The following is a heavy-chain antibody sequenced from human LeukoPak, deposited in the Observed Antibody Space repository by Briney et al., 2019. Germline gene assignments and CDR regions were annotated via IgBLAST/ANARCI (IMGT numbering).Heavy chain of an antibody. Sequence: GASVKVSCKAFGYTITGHYIHWVRQAPEQGLEWMGWINPNNGGTNSAQKFQGRVTMTRDTSIGTAYMELNRLTYDDTAVYYCGRDRHWNQGNFDYWGQGTLVTVSS. CDR3: GRDRHWNQGNFDY. CDR1: GYTITGHY. CDR2: INPNNGGT. D-gene: IGHD1-1*01. V-gene: IGHV1-2*02. J-gene: IGHJ4*02.